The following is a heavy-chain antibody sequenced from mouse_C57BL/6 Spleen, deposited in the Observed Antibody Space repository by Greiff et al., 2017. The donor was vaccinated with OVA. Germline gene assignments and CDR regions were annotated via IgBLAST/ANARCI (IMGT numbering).Heavy chain of an antibody. J-gene: IGHJ4*01. V-gene: IGHV1-55*01. CDR1: GYTFTSYW. CDR3: ARFMTTVVAPYAMDY. D-gene: IGHD1-1*01. CDR2: IYPGSGST. Sequence: QVQLQQPGAELVKPGASVTMSCKASGYTFTSYWITWVKQRPGQGLEWIGDIYPGSGSTKYNEKFKSKATLTVDTSSSTAYMQLSSLTSEDSAVYYCARFMTTVVAPYAMDYWGKGTSVTVAS.